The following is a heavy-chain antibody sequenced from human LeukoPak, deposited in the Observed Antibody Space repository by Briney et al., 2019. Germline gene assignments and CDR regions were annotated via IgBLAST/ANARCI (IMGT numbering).Heavy chain of an antibody. CDR2: FDPEDGET. D-gene: IGHD3-10*01. CDR1: GYTLTELS. V-gene: IGHV1-24*01. J-gene: IGHJ3*02. Sequence: ASVKVSCKVSGYTLTELSMHWVRQAPGKGLEWMGGFDPEDGETIYAQKFQGRVTMTEDTSTDTAHMELSSLRSEDTAVYYCATDRRVTMVRGRGSAFDIWGQGTMVTVSS. CDR3: ATDRRVTMVRGRGSAFDI.